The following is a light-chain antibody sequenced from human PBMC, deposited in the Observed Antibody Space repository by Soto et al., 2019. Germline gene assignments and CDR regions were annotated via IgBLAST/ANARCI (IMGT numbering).Light chain of an antibody. V-gene: IGLV3-21*02. J-gene: IGLJ2*01. CDR2: DDS. CDR1: TIGSKS. Sequence: SYELTQPPSVSVAPGQTARITCGGNTIGSKSVRWYQQTSGQAPVLVVYDDSDRPSGIPERFSGSNSGNTATLTIIKVEAGDEADYYCQVWDSSGDQVLFGGGTKVTVL. CDR3: QVWDSSGDQVL.